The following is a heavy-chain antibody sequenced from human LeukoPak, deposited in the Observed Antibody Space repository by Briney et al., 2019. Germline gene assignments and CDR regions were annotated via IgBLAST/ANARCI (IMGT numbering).Heavy chain of an antibody. CDR1: GGSFSGYY. CDR2: INHSGST. CDR3: ARVSRLWLYYFDY. V-gene: IGHV4-34*01. D-gene: IGHD5-18*01. J-gene: IGHJ4*02. Sequence: SETLSLTCAVYGGSFSGYYWSWIRQPPGKGLEWIGEINHSGSTNYNPSLKSRVTISVDTSKNQFSLKLSSVTAADTAVYYCARVSRLWLYYFDYWGQGTLVTVSS.